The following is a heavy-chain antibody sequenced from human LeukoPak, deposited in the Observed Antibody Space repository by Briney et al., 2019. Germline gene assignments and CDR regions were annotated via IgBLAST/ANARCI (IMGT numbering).Heavy chain of an antibody. V-gene: IGHV4-59*01. CDR3: AGAPNRHFSDY. J-gene: IGHJ4*01. Sequence: SETLSLTCTVSSGSITSYYWSWIRQPPGKDLEYIGHIYYTGTTDYNPSLKSRVTMSVDTSKNQFSLRLISVTASDTAVYFCAGAPNRHFSDYWGHGTLVAVSS. CDR2: IYYTGTT. CDR1: SGSITSYY.